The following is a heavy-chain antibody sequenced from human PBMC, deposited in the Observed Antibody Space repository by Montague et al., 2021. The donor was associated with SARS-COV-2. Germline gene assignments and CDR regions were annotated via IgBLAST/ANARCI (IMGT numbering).Heavy chain of an antibody. CDR2: IRSDGSAT. CDR3: AKSDYFDP. J-gene: IGHJ5*02. Sequence: SLRLSCEASGFTFSAYWMSWLRQAPGKGLVWVSRIRSDGSATKYADSVKGRSTISRDNAKNTLYLQMNSLRVEDTGVYYCAKSDYFDPWGQGTLVTVSS. D-gene: IGHD3-16*01. V-gene: IGHV3-74*03. CDR1: GFTFSAYW.